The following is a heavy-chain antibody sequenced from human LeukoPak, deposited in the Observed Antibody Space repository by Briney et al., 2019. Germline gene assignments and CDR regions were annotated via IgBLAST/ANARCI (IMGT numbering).Heavy chain of an antibody. Sequence: SGGSLRLSCAASGFTFSSYSMNWVRQAPGKGLGWVSSISSSSSYIYYADSVKGRFTISRDNAKNSLYLQMNSLRAEDTAVYYCARDLHDSSGYLDYWGQGTLVTVSS. CDR1: GFTFSSYS. J-gene: IGHJ4*02. CDR2: ISSSSSYI. D-gene: IGHD3-22*01. V-gene: IGHV3-21*01. CDR3: ARDLHDSSGYLDY.